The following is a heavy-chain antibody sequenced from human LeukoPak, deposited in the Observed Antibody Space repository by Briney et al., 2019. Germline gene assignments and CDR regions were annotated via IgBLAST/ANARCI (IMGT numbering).Heavy chain of an antibody. Sequence: SETLSLTCTVSGGSLSSVTYYWDWIRQPPGKGREWIGSIYYDGSTFYNPSLTRGATISVDSSKKHFSLELNSLTGADTSVYYCAKHPRGGPFNQWGEATLVTAS. J-gene: IGHJ1*01. CDR1: GGSLSSVTYY. CDR3: AKHPRGGPFNQ. D-gene: IGHD3-10*01. V-gene: IGHV4-39*01. CDR2: IYYDGST.